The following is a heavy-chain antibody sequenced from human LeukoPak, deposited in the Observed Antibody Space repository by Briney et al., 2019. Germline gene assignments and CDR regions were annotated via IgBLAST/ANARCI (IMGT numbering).Heavy chain of an antibody. Sequence: SGTLSLTCAVSGGSISSSNWWSWVRQPPGKGLEWIGEIYHSGSTNYNPSLKSRVTISVDKSKNQFSLKLSSVTAADTAVCYCARRPQVFYDILTGNFDYWGQGTLVTVSS. CDR3: ARRPQVFYDILTGNFDY. J-gene: IGHJ4*02. CDR2: IYHSGST. D-gene: IGHD3-9*01. V-gene: IGHV4-4*02. CDR1: GGSISSSNW.